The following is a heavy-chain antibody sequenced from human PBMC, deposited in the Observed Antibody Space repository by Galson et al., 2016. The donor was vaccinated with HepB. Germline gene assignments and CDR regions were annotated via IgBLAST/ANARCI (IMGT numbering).Heavy chain of an antibody. CDR3: ASHGGSPSGLLGATEGLDY. D-gene: IGHD3-16*01. Sequence: SLRLSCAASGFSVNNNYMTWVRQAPGKGLEWVPVIYGGGSTYFADSVKGRFTMSRDTSKNTLYLQMNSLRAEDTAVYYCASHGGSPSGLLGATEGLDYWGLGTLVTVSS. V-gene: IGHV3-53*01. J-gene: IGHJ4*02. CDR2: IYGGGST. CDR1: GFSVNNNY.